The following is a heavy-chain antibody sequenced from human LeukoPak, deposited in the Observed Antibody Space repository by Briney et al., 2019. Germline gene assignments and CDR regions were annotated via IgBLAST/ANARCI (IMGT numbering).Heavy chain of an antibody. CDR2: IYHSGST. V-gene: IGHV4-30-2*01. J-gene: IGHJ5*02. CDR3: ARDTSGRFDP. Sequence: MPSQTLSLTCTVSGGSISSGGYYWSWIRQPPGKGLEWIGYIYHSGSTYYNPSLKSRVTISVDTSKNQFSLKLSSVTAADTAVYYCARDTSGRFDPWGQGTLVTVSS. D-gene: IGHD3-10*01. CDR1: GGSISSGGYY.